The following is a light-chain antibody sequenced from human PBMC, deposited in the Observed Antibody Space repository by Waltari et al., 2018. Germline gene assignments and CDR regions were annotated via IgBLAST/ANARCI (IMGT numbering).Light chain of an antibody. CDR2: EVS. Sequence: QSALTQPASVSGSPGQSNTISCTGTSSDVVGYNYVPWYQPHPGKAPKLMIYEVSNRPSGLSNRFSGSKSGNTASLTISGLQAEDEADYYCSSYTTSSTVVFGGGTKLTVL. CDR3: SSYTTSSTVV. J-gene: IGLJ3*02. V-gene: IGLV2-14*01. CDR1: SSDVVGYNY.